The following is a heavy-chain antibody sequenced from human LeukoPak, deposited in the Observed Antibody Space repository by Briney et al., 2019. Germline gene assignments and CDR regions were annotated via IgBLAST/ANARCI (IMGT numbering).Heavy chain of an antibody. CDR3: AREIVSVDY. V-gene: IGHV4-61*02. J-gene: IGHJ4*02. Sequence: SQTLSLTCTVSGGSISSGSYYWSWIRQPAGKGLEWVVRIYTSGSTNYNPSLKSRVTISVDTSKNQFSLKLSSVTAADRAVYYCAREIVSVDYWGQGTLVTVSS. CDR1: GGSISSGSYY. D-gene: IGHD3-16*02. CDR2: IYTSGST.